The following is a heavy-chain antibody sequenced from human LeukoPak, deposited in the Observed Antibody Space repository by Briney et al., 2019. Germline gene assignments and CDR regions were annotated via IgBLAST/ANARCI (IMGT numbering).Heavy chain of an antibody. D-gene: IGHD3-22*01. J-gene: IGHJ4*02. CDR3: ARGRSYYDSSTDY. CDR2: INHSGST. CDR1: GGSFSGYY. Sequence: PSETLSLTCAVYGGSFSGYYWSWIRQPLGKGLEWIGEINHSGSTNYNPSLKSRVTISVDTSKNQFSLKLSSVTAADTAVYYCARGRSYYDSSTDYWGQGTLVTVSS. V-gene: IGHV4-34*01.